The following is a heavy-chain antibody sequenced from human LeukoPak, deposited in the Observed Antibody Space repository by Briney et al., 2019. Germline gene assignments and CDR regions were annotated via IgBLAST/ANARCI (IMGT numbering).Heavy chain of an antibody. J-gene: IGHJ6*03. D-gene: IGHD2-15*01. Sequence: GGSLRLSCAASGFTFSSYTMNWVRQPPGKGLEWVSNIGTSSTTIYYADFVKGRFTISRDNSKSTLYLQMNSLRAEDTAVYYCARAFTGISLPFYYYYMDVWGKGTTVTVSS. CDR3: ARAFTGISLPFYYYYMDV. V-gene: IGHV3-48*01. CDR2: IGTSSTTI. CDR1: GFTFSSYT.